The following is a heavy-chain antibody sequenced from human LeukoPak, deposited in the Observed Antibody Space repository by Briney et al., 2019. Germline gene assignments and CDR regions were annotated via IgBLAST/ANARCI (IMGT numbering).Heavy chain of an antibody. Sequence: SVKVSCRASGGTFSSYAISWVRQAPGQGLEWMGRIIPIFGIANYAQKFQGRVTITADKSTSTAYMELSSLRSEDTAVYYCARDGYCSGGSCLQAKYYYYYGMEVWGQGTTVTVSS. CDR1: GGTFSSYA. D-gene: IGHD2-15*01. CDR3: ARDGYCSGGSCLQAKYYYYYGMEV. V-gene: IGHV1-69*04. CDR2: IIPIFGIA. J-gene: IGHJ6*02.